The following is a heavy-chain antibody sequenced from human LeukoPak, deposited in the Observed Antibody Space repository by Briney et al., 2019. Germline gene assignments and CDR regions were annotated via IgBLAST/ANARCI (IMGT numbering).Heavy chain of an antibody. CDR3: TTDLPTLFDYVWGIPLSYGMDV. D-gene: IGHD3-16*01. Sequence: PGRSLSLSPASSGLTLSRYVMRGVPQAPGKRREWAGRINIKTYGGTTDYAAPVKGRFTISRDDSKNTLYMQMDSLKTEDTAVYYCTTDLPTLFDYVWGIPLSYGMDVWGQGTTVTVSS. CDR2: INIKTYGGTT. J-gene: IGHJ6*02. CDR1: GLTLSRYV. V-gene: IGHV3-15*01.